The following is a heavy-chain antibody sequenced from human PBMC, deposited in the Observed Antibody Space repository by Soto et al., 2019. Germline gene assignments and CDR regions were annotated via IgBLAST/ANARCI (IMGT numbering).Heavy chain of an antibody. CDR2: INPNSGGT. CDR3: AREEGRQVEGYSSSLLAFAY. J-gene: IGHJ4*02. V-gene: IGHV1-2*04. D-gene: IGHD6-6*01. Sequence: GASVKVSCKASGYTFTGYYMHWVRQAPGQGLEWMGWINPNSGGTNYAQKFQGWVTMTRDTSISTAYMELSRLRSDDTAAYYCAREEGRQVEGYSSSLLAFAYSGQGTLVTVSS. CDR1: GYTFTGYY.